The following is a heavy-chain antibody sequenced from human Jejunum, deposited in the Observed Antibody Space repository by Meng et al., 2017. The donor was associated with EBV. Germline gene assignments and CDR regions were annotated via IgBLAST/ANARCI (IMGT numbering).Heavy chain of an antibody. Sequence: QVQLQQWGAGLWKPSETLSLTCAVYGGSFNYYYWTWIRQPPGKGLEWIGEIIHSGSTNYDPSLKSRVTISVDRSKNQFSLKLTSVTAADTAVYYCARKAVPGTFARPKFDYWGQGTLVTVSS. CDR3: ARKAVPGTFARPKFDY. CDR2: IIHSGST. D-gene: IGHD6-19*01. V-gene: IGHV4-34*12. CDR1: GGSFNYYY. J-gene: IGHJ4*02.